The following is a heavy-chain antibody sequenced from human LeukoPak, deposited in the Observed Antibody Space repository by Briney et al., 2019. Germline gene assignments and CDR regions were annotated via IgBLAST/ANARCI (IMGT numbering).Heavy chain of an antibody. CDR2: IYSGGNT. J-gene: IGHJ6*03. D-gene: IGHD1-1*01. Sequence: PGGSLRLSCAASGFTVSINYMSWVRQAPGKGLEWVSVIYSGGNTYYADSVKGRFTISRDNSKNTLYLQMNSLRAEDTAVYYCARAFNERGPYYYYYMDVWGKRPTVTVSS. CDR3: ARAFNERGPYYYYYMDV. V-gene: IGHV3-53*01. CDR1: GFTVSINY.